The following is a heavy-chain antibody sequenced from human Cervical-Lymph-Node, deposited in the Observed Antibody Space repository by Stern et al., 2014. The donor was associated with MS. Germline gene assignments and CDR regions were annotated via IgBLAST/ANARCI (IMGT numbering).Heavy chain of an antibody. J-gene: IGHJ6*02. D-gene: IGHD2-21*02. CDR3: ATHRGRVTYYYGLDV. CDR1: GYTLTEMS. V-gene: IGHV1-24*01. Sequence: QVKLGQSGAEVKKPGASVKVSCKVSGYTLTEMSMHWVRQAPGKGLEWMGGYDPQHGETVYAQKIQGRVTMAEDRSTDTAYMELTSLRSDDTAVYYCATHRGRVTYYYGLDVWGQGTTVTVSS. CDR2: YDPQHGET.